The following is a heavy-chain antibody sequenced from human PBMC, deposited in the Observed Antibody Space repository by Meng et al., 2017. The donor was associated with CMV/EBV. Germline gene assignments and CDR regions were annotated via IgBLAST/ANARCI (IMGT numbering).Heavy chain of an antibody. Sequence: SETLSLTCTVSGGSISSSSYYWGWIRQPPGKGLEWIGSIYYSGSTYYNPSLKSRVTISVDTSQNQFSLKLSSMTAADTAVYYCARYPPKELELQGFDPWGQGTLVTVSS. CDR1: GGSISSSSYY. CDR3: ARYPPKELELQGFDP. J-gene: IGHJ5*02. D-gene: IGHD1-7*01. CDR2: IYYSGST. V-gene: IGHV4-39*07.